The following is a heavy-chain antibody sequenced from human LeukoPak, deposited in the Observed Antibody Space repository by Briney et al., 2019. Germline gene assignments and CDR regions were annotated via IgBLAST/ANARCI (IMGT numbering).Heavy chain of an antibody. CDR2: INAGSGNT. CDR1: GYTFTSYA. Sequence: ASVKVSCKASGYTFTSYAMHWVRQAPGQRLEWMGWINAGSGNTKYSQKFQGRVTITRDTSASTAYMELSSLRSEDTAVYYCARDAVAGWAYYSDYWGQGTLVTVSS. CDR3: ARDAVAGWAYYSDY. D-gene: IGHD6-19*01. V-gene: IGHV1-3*01. J-gene: IGHJ4*02.